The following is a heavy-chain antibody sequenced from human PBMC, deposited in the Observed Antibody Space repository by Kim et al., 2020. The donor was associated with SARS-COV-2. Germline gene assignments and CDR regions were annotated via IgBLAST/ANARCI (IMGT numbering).Heavy chain of an antibody. D-gene: IGHD3-10*01. CDR2: ISSSSSYI. CDR3: AREPLIYGSGSGHFDY. Sequence: GGSLRLSCAASGFTFSSYSMNWVRQAPGKGLEWVSSISSSSSYIYYADSVKGRFTISRDNAKNSLYLQMNSLRAEDTAVYYCAREPLIYGSGSGHFDYWGQGTLVTVSS. V-gene: IGHV3-21*01. CDR1: GFTFSSYS. J-gene: IGHJ4*02.